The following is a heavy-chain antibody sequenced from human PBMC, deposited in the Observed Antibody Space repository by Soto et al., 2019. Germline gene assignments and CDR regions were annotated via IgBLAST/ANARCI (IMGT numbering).Heavy chain of an antibody. CDR2: INHSGST. Sequence: QVQLQQWGAGLLKPSETLSLTCAVYGRSFSGYYWSWIRQPPGKGLEWIGEINHSGSTNYNPSLNSRVTISVDTSQNLYSRNLSSVTAADTAVYYCARAYGGNSGVFDYWGQGTLVTVSS. J-gene: IGHJ4*02. D-gene: IGHD4-17*01. V-gene: IGHV4-34*01. CDR3: ARAYGGNSGVFDY. CDR1: GRSFSGYY.